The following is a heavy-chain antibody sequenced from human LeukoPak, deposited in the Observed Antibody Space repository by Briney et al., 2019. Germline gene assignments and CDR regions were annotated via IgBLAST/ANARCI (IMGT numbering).Heavy chain of an antibody. CDR2: IIPIFGTA. CDR3: ASPDYDSSGYYLFL. V-gene: IGHV1-69*13. Sequence: SVKVSCTASGGTFSSYAISWVRQAPGQGLEWMGGIIPIFGTANYAQKFQGRVTITADESTSTAYMELSSLRSEDTAVYYCASPDYDSSGYYLFLWGQGTLVTVSS. J-gene: IGHJ4*02. CDR1: GGTFSSYA. D-gene: IGHD3-22*01.